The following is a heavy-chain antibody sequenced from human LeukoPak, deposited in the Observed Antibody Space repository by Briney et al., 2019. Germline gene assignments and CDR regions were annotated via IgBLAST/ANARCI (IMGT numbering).Heavy chain of an antibody. CDR3: AKGSRYCGGDCFDS. CDR2: ISGSGGST. V-gene: IGHV3-23*01. CDR1: GFTFSSYA. D-gene: IGHD2-21*01. Sequence: PGGSLRLSCAASGFTFSSYAMSWVRQAPGKGLEWVSAISGSGGSTYYADSVKGRFTISRDNSKNTLYMQTSSLRAEDTAAYYCAKGSRYCGGDCFDSWGQGTLVTVSS. J-gene: IGHJ4*02.